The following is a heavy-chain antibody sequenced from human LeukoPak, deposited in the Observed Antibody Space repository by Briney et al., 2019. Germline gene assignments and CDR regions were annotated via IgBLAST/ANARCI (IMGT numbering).Heavy chain of an antibody. CDR2: IIPIFGTA. Sequence: SVKVSCKASGGTFSSYAISWVRQAPGQGLEWMGGIIPIFGTANYAQKLQGRVTITADESTSPAYMELSSLRSEDTAVYYCARARPLVVVKDYYYYGMDVWGQGTTVTVSS. CDR1: GGTFSSYA. V-gene: IGHV1-69*13. D-gene: IGHD3-22*01. J-gene: IGHJ6*02. CDR3: ARARPLVVVKDYYYYGMDV.